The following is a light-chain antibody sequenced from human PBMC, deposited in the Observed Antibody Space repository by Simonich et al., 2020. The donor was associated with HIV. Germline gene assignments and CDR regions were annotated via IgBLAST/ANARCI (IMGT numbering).Light chain of an antibody. CDR2: AGS. CDR3: MQNIQLPPT. V-gene: IGKV2D-29*02. CDR1: QSLLHSDGKTY. J-gene: IGKJ3*01. Sequence: DIVMTQTPLSLSVTPGQPASISCKSSQSLLHSDGKTYLNWYLQKPGQSPQLLIYAGSHRFSGVPDRFSGSGSGTDFTLKISRVEAEDVGVYYCMQNIQLPPTFGPGTKVDIK.